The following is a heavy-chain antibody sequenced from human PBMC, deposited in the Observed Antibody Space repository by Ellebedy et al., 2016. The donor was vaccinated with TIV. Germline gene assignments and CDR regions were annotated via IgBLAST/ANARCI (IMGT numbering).Heavy chain of an antibody. CDR1: GFPFSSFE. V-gene: IGHV3-48*03. CDR3: AAAHYYFYGKDV. CDR2: ISSSGTTK. D-gene: IGHD2-15*01. J-gene: IGHJ6*02. Sequence: GESLKISCAASGFPFSSFEFNWVRQSPGKGLEWVSYISSSGTTKYYADSVKGRFTLSRDNPKNSLYLQMNSLRAEDTAGYYCAAAHYYFYGKDVWGQGTRVTVSS.